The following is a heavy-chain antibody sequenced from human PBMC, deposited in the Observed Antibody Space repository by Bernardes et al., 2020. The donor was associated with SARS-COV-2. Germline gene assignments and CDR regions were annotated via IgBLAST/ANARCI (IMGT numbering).Heavy chain of an antibody. CDR2: INPYKGNT. J-gene: IGHJ5*02. CDR3: ARDRKVRGITNNWFDP. Sequence: ASVKVSCKTSGYIFSDVGSSWVRQAPGQGLEWMGWINPYKGNTYYAQKFQGRVTMTTDTSTSTAYMELRSLSFDDTAVYFCARDRKVRGITNNWFDPWGQGTLVTVSS. D-gene: IGHD3-10*01. CDR1: GYIFSDVG. V-gene: IGHV1-18*01.